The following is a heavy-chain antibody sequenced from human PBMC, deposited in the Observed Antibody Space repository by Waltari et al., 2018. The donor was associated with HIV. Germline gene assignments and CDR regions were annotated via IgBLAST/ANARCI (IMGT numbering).Heavy chain of an antibody. V-gene: IGHV4-39*01. Sequence: QLQLQESGPGLVKPSETLSLTCTVSGGSISSSSYYWGWIRQPPGKGLEWIGSIYYSGSTYYNPSLKSRVTISVDTSKNQFSLKLSSVTAADTAVYYCARQGSSGRYRGAFDIWGQGTMVTVSS. CDR1: GGSISSSSYY. CDR3: ARQGSSGRYRGAFDI. D-gene: IGHD6-19*01. J-gene: IGHJ3*02. CDR2: IYYSGST.